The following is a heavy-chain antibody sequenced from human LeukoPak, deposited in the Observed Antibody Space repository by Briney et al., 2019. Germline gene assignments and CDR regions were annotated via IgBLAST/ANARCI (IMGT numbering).Heavy chain of an antibody. V-gene: IGHV3-21*01. CDR1: GFSFSSYS. CDR2: ISSSSSYI. Sequence: PGGSLRLSCAASGFSFSSYSMNWVRQAPGKGLEWVSSISSSSSYIYYADSVKGRFTIARDNAKNSLYLQMNSLRAEDTAVYYCARDSRGYSYSSCFDYWGQGTLVTVSS. D-gene: IGHD5-18*01. J-gene: IGHJ4*02. CDR3: ARDSRGYSYSSCFDY.